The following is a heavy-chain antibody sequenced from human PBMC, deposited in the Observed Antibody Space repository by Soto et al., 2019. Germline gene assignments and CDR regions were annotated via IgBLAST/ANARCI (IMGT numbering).Heavy chain of an antibody. CDR3: ASYYDSSGYYDY. J-gene: IGHJ4*02. Sequence: GGSLRLSCAASGFTFSSYSMNWVRQAPGKGLEWVSSISSSSSYIYYADSVKGRFTISRDNAKNSLYLQMNSLRAEDTAVYYCASYYDSSGYYDYWGQGTLDTVSS. CDR2: ISSSSSYI. CDR1: GFTFSSYS. V-gene: IGHV3-21*01. D-gene: IGHD3-22*01.